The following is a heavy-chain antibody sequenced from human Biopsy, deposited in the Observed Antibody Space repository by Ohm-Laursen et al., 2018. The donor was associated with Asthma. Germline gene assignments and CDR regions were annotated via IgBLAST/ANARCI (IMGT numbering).Heavy chain of an antibody. Sequence: SLRLSCTASGFTFDDYAMHWVRQAPGKGLEWVSGVSWNSGSIDYADSVKGRFTISRDNAKNSLYLQMSSLRGADTALYYRVKDIRLQLWGFDSWGQGTLVTVSS. CDR3: VKDIRLQLWGFDS. D-gene: IGHD6-13*01. V-gene: IGHV3-9*01. CDR1: GFTFDDYA. CDR2: VSWNSGSI. J-gene: IGHJ4*02.